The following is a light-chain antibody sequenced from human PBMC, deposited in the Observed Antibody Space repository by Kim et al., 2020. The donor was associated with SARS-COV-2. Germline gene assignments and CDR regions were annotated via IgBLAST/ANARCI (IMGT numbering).Light chain of an antibody. J-gene: IGKJ4*01. CDR3: QQYGSSPLT. CDR1: LSVSSSY. V-gene: IGKV3-20*01. Sequence: SPGDRASLSCRASLSVSSSYLAWYQQKPGQAPRLLIYGASSRATGIPDRFSGSGSRTDFTLTISRLEPEDVAVYYCQQYGSSPLTFGGGTKVDIK. CDR2: GAS.